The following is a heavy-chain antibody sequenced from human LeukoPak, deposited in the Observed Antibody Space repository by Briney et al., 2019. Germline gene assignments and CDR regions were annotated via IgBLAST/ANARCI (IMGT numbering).Heavy chain of an antibody. D-gene: IGHD5-24*01. CDR3: ARDGWVEMATILDY. V-gene: IGHV1-69*04. CDR2: IIPILGIA. J-gene: IGHJ4*02. Sequence: ASVKVSCKASGGTFSSYAISWVRRAPGQGLEGMGRIIPILGIANYAQKFQGRVTITADKSTSTAYMELSSLRSEDTAVYYCARDGWVEMATILDYWGQGTLVTVSS. CDR1: GGTFSSYA.